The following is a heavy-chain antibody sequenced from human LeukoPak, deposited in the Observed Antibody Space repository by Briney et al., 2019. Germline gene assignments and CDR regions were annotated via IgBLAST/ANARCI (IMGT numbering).Heavy chain of an antibody. CDR3: ARDRVSSSLYYGMDV. V-gene: IGHV3-48*01. CDR2: ISSSSSTI. J-gene: IGHJ6*02. Sequence: GGSLRLSCAAPGFTFSSYSMNWVRQAPGKGLEWVSYISSSSSTIYYADSVKGRFTISRDNAKNSLYLQMNSLRAEDTAVYYCARDRVSSSLYYGMDVWGQGTTVTVSS. CDR1: GFTFSSYS. D-gene: IGHD6-6*01.